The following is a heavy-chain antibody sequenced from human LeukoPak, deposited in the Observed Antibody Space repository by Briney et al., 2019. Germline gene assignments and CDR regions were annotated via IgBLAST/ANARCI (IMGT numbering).Heavy chain of an antibody. CDR1: GSAFSNTG. J-gene: IGHJ4*02. CDR3: ARDAGGAWPFDY. D-gene: IGHD4-17*01. CDR2: ISPTGEGT. Sequence: GGSLRLSCAASGSAFSNTGMTWARQAPGRGLEWVSTISPTGEGTHYADSVKGRFTISRDNSKNTLSLEMNSLRADDTATYYCARDAGGAWPFDYWGQGTRVIVSS. V-gene: IGHV3-23*01.